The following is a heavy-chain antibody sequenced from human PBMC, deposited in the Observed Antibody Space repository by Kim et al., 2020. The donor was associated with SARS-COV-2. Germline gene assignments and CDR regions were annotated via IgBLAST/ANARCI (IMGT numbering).Heavy chain of an antibody. J-gene: IGHJ4*02. Sequence: ASVKVSCKASGYTFTGYYMHWVRQAPGQGLEWMGWINPNSGGTNYAQKFQGRVTMTRDTSISTAYMELSRLRSDDTAVYYCARDPPDYGDYGWEWELREADYWGQGTLVTVSS. V-gene: IGHV1-2*02. CDR1: GYTFTGYY. CDR2: INPNSGGT. CDR3: ARDPPDYGDYGWEWELREADY. D-gene: IGHD4-17*01.